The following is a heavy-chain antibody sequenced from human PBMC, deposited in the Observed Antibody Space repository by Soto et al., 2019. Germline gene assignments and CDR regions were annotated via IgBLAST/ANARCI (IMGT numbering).Heavy chain of an antibody. V-gene: IGHV5-51*01. Sequence: PXESLKISCQGSGYSFASYWIGWVRQMPGKDLEWMGIIYPGDSDTRYSPSFQGQVTISADKSLRTAYLQWTSLKASDTALYYCARTRPLTLGFYYDGMDVWGQGTTVTVSS. CDR1: GYSFASYW. D-gene: IGHD2-2*03. CDR2: IYPGDSDT. CDR3: ARTRPLTLGFYYDGMDV. J-gene: IGHJ6*02.